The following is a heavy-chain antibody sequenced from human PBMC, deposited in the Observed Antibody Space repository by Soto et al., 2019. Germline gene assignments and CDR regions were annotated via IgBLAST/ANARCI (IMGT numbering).Heavy chain of an antibody. Sequence: PGESLKISCKGSGYSFTSYWIGWVRQMPGKGLEWMGIIYPGDSDTRYSPSFQGQVTISADKSISTAYLQWSSLKASDTAMYYCARHSLDDYGDYANYYYGMDVWGQGTTVTVS. CDR3: ARHSLDDYGDYANYYYGMDV. CDR2: IYPGDSDT. J-gene: IGHJ6*02. V-gene: IGHV5-51*01. CDR1: GYSFTSYW. D-gene: IGHD4-17*01.